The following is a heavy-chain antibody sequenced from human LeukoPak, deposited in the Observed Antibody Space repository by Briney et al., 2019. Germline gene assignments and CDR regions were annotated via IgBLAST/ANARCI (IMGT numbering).Heavy chain of an antibody. J-gene: IGHJ4*02. D-gene: IGHD1-26*01. CDR1: GFTVSSNY. CDR3: AKPTDLGLVGEEFDY. Sequence: AGGSLRLSCAASGFTVSSNYMSWVRQAPGKGLECVSVIYSGGSTYYADSVKGRFTISRDNSKNTLYLQMNSLRAEDTAVYYCAKPTDLGLVGEEFDYWGQGTLVTVSS. V-gene: IGHV3-53*01. CDR2: IYSGGST.